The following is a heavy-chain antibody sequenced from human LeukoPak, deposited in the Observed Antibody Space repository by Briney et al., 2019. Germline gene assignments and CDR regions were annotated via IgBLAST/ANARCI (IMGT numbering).Heavy chain of an antibody. V-gene: IGHV3-23*01. Sequence: PTGGSLRLSCAASGFTFSTYAMSWVRQAPGKGLEWVSTISGSGGSTYYADSVKGRFTISRGNSKNTLYLQMNSLRAEDTALYYCAKDPPDIAVAGYFDYWGQGTLVTVSS. D-gene: IGHD6-19*01. CDR3: AKDPPDIAVAGYFDY. CDR1: GFTFSTYA. J-gene: IGHJ4*02. CDR2: ISGSGGST.